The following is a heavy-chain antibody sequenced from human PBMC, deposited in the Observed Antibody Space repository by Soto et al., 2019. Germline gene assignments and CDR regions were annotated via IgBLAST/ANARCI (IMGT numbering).Heavy chain of an antibody. J-gene: IGHJ5*01. CDR1: GGSIADYY. CDR2: IYYTGAT. V-gene: IGHV4-59*01. Sequence: PSETLSLTCTVSGGSIADYYWSWIRQPPGEGLELIGYIYYTGATNYNPSLKSRVTISVDTSKNQFSLRLSSVTAADTAVYYCARGKSISAPGSWFDSWGQGTLVTVSS. CDR3: ARGKSISAPGSWFDS. D-gene: IGHD6-13*01.